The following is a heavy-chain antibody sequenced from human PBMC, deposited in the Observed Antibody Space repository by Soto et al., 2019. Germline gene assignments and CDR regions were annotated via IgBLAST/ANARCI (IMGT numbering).Heavy chain of an antibody. CDR2: IYYSGST. Sequence: SETLSLTCTVSGGSISSYYWSWIRQPPGKGLEWIGYIYYSGSTNYNPSLKSRVTISVDTSKNQFSLKLSSVTAADTAVYYCARPSGGVWFGELLTPDAIDIWGQGTMVSVSS. J-gene: IGHJ3*02. V-gene: IGHV4-59*08. D-gene: IGHD3-10*01. CDR3: ARPSGGVWFGELLTPDAIDI. CDR1: GGSISSYY.